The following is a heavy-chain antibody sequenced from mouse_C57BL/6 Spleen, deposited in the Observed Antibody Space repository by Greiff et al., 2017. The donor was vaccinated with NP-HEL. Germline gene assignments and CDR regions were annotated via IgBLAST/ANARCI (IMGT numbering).Heavy chain of an antibody. V-gene: IGHV1-52*01. CDR1: GYTFTSYW. D-gene: IGHD1-1*01. CDR3: ARGDYGSSYWFAY. Sequence: VQLQQSGAELVRPGSSVKLSCKASGYTFTSYWMHWVKQRPIQGLEWIGNIDPSDSETHYNQKFKDKATLTVDKSSSTAYMQLGSLTSEDSAVYYCARGDYGSSYWFAYWGQGTLVTVAA. CDR2: IDPSDSET. J-gene: IGHJ3*01.